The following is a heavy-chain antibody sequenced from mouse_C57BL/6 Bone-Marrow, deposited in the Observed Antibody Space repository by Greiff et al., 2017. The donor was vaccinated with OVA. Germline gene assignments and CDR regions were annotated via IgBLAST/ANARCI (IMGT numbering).Heavy chain of an antibody. CDR1: GFTFSSYG. Sequence: EVMLVESGGDLVKPGGSLKLSCAASGFTFSSYGMSWVRQTPDKRLEWVATISSGGSDTYYPDSLQGRYTISRDTAKNTLYLQMSSLRSEDTAMYYCARVGSSCGGQGTTLTVSS. CDR2: ISSGGSDT. CDR3: ARVGSSC. V-gene: IGHV5-6*01. J-gene: IGHJ2*01. D-gene: IGHD1-1*01.